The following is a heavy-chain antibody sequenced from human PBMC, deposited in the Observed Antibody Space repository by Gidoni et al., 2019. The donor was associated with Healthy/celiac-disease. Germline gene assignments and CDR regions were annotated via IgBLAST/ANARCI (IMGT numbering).Heavy chain of an antibody. CDR3: ARQYYYDSSGLDY. CDR1: AGSISSSSYY. J-gene: IGHJ4*02. CDR2: IYYSGST. Sequence: QLQLQESGPGLVKPSETLSLTCTVPAGSISSSSYYWGWIRPPPGKGLEWIGSIYYSGSTYYNPSLKSRVTISVDTSKNQFSLKLSSVTAADTAVYYCARQYYYDSSGLDYWGQGTLVTVSS. V-gene: IGHV4-39*01. D-gene: IGHD3-22*01.